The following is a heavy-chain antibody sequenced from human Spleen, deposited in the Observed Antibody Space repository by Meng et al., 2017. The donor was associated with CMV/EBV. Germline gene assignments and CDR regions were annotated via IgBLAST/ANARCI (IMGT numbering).Heavy chain of an antibody. CDR2: IYYSGST. D-gene: IGHD5-18*01. V-gene: IGHV4-30-4*01. J-gene: IGHJ2*01. CDR1: GGSISMVDYY. CDR3: ARVGWRQWSFDL. Sequence: QVHWKCAAPGPVTPPEPLSRTCTFPGGSISMVDYYWSWIRQPPGKGLELIGHIYYSGSTSYNPSLKSRVTISVDTSNNQFSLKLSSVTAADTAVYYCARVGWRQWSFDLWGRGTLVTVSS.